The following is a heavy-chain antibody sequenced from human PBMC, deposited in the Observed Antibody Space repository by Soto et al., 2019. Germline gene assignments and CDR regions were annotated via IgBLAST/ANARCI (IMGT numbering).Heavy chain of an antibody. Sequence: QVQLVESGGGVVQPGRSLRLSCAASGFTFSSYAMHWVRQAPGKGLEWVAVISYDGSNKYYADSVKGRFTISRDNSKNTLYLQMNSLRAEDTAVYYCARVGRQYSSGWYPFDTWGQGTLVTVSS. CDR3: ARVGRQYSSGWYPFDT. CDR2: ISYDGSNK. CDR1: GFTFSSYA. V-gene: IGHV3-30-3*01. J-gene: IGHJ5*02. D-gene: IGHD6-19*01.